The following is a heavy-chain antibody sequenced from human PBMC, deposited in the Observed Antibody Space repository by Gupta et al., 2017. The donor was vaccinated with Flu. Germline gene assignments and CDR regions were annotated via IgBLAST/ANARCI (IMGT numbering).Heavy chain of an antibody. Sequence: QVQLQESGPGLVKPSETLSLTCTVSGGSISSYYWSWIRQPPGKGLEWIGYIYYSGSTNYNPSLKSRVTISVDTSKNQFSLKLSSVTAADTAVYYCARVALAPSGGATFPPYFDYWGQGTLVTVSS. CDR3: ARVALAPSGGATFPPYFDY. CDR1: GGSISSYY. V-gene: IGHV4-59*01. CDR2: IYYSGST. J-gene: IGHJ4*02. D-gene: IGHD1-26*01.